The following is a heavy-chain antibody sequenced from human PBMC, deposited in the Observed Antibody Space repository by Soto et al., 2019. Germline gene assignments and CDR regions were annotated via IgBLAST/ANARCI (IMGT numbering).Heavy chain of an antibody. Sequence: ASVKVSCKASGYTFTSYAMHWVRQAPGQRLEWMGWINAGNGNTKYSQKFQGRVTITRDTSASTAYMELSSLRSEDTAVYYCARDYDILTGYSDNWFDPWGQGTLVTVSS. D-gene: IGHD3-9*01. V-gene: IGHV1-3*01. CDR3: ARDYDILTGYSDNWFDP. CDR2: INAGNGNT. CDR1: GYTFTSYA. J-gene: IGHJ5*02.